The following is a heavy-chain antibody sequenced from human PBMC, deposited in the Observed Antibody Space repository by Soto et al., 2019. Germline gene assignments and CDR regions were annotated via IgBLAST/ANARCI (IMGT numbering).Heavy chain of an antibody. D-gene: IGHD5-12*01. J-gene: IGHJ6*02. CDR2: IYYSGST. CDR1: GGSVSSGSYY. Sequence: PSETLSLTCTVSGGSVSSGSYYWSWIRQPPGKGLEWIGYIYYSGSTNYNPSLKSRVTISVDTSKNQFSLKLSSVTAADTAVYYCARGTAYGGYLSYYYYYGMDVWGQGTTVTVSS. CDR3: ARGTAYGGYLSYYYYYGMDV. V-gene: IGHV4-61*01.